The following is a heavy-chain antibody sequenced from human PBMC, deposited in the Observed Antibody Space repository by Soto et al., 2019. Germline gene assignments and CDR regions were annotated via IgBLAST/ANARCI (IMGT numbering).Heavy chain of an antibody. V-gene: IGHV5-51*01. J-gene: IGHJ5*02. CDR1: EDSFTNYW. CDR3: AREIWCSSTSCPSP. CDR2: IYPGDSDT. Sequence: XESLKISWKCSEDSFTNYWIGLVLQMPGKGLEWMGIIYPGDSDTRYSPSFQGQVTISADKSISTAYLQWSSLKASDTAMYYRAREIWCSSTSCPSPWGQGTLVTVSS. D-gene: IGHD2-2*01.